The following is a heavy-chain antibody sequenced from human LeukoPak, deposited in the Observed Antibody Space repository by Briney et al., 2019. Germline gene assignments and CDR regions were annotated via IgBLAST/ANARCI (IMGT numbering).Heavy chain of an antibody. V-gene: IGHV4-39*01. D-gene: IGHD3-22*01. J-gene: IGHJ4*02. CDR1: GGSISSSSYY. CDR3: AAPAIDYYDSSGSFDY. CDR2: IYYSGST. Sequence: SETLSLTCTVSGGSISSSSYYWGWIRQPPGKGLEWIGSIYYSGSTYYNPSLKSRVTISVDTSKNQFSLKLSSVTAADTAVYYCAAPAIDYYDSSGSFDYWGQGTLVTVSS.